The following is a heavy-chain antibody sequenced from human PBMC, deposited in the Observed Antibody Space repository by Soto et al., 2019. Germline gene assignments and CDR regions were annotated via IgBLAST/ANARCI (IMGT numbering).Heavy chain of an antibody. D-gene: IGHD6-19*01. Sequence: GGSLRLSCAASGFTFSSYAMHWVRQAPGKGLEWVAVISYDGSNKYYADSVKGRFTISRDNSKNTLYLQMNSLRAEDTAVYYCARDPTPGRAVAGPLDYWGQGTLVTVSS. V-gene: IGHV3-30-3*01. J-gene: IGHJ4*02. CDR1: GFTFSSYA. CDR2: ISYDGSNK. CDR3: ARDPTPGRAVAGPLDY.